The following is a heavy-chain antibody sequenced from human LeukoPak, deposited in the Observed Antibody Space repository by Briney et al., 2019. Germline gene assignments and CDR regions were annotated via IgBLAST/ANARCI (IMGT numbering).Heavy chain of an antibody. V-gene: IGHV4-4*07. J-gene: IGHJ4*02. Sequence: PSETLSLTCTVSGGSISSYYWSWIRQPAGKGLEWIGRIYTSGSTNYNPSLKSRVTMSVDTSKNQFSLKLSSVTAADTAVYYCARGNSPVYRSLEYFDYWGQGTLVTVSS. CDR3: ARGNSPVYRSLEYFDY. CDR1: GGSISSYY. D-gene: IGHD3-3*01. CDR2: IYTSGST.